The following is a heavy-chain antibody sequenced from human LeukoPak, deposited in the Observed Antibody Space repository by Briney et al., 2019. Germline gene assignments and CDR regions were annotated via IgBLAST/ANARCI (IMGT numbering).Heavy chain of an antibody. CDR1: GFTFSSCA. D-gene: IGHD3-22*01. CDR3: AKARGYFDSSAYRYFDH. V-gene: IGHV3-23*01. CDR2: IGGGGSTT. J-gene: IGHJ4*03. Sequence: PGGSLRLSCAASGFTFSSCAMSWVRQAPGKGLEWVSAIGGGGSTTYYADSVKGRFTISRDNSKNTLYLQMNSLGAEDTAIYYCAKARGYFDSSAYRYFDHWGQGSLVTVSS.